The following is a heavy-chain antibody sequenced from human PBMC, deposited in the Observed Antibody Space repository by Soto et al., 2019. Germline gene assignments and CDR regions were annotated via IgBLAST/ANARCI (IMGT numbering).Heavy chain of an antibody. CDR1: GVSLETGNDY. Sequence: TLSRSCTVPGVSLETGNDYWSWLRQSPGKGMEWIAYIYPSWTTYYNPSLKSRVSISADTCRNQFSLELQSVTAADTAVYYCGTVRASWYIDYWGQGTPVTVS. CDR2: IYPSWTT. V-gene: IGHV4-30-4*01. J-gene: IGHJ4*02. CDR3: GTVRASWYIDY. D-gene: IGHD2-2*01.